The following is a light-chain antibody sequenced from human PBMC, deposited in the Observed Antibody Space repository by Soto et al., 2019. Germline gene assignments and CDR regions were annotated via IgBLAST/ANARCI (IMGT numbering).Light chain of an antibody. CDR1: QSVSSNY. V-gene: IGKV3-20*01. CDR3: QQYDSSPWT. J-gene: IGKJ1*01. CDR2: GAS. Sequence: EIVLTQSPGTLSLSPGERATLSCRASQSVSSNYLAWYQQKPGQAPRLLIYGASSRSTGIPDRFSGRGSGTDFPLTISRLEREDFAVYYCQQYDSSPWTFGQVTKVEIK.